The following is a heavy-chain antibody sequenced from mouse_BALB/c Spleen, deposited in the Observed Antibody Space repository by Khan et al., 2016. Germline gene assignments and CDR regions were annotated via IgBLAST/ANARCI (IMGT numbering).Heavy chain of an antibody. CDR3: ARWLDAMDY. D-gene: IGHD2-2*01. J-gene: IGHJ4*01. Sequence: EVQLQESGPGLVKPSQSLSLTCTVSGYSITSDYAWNWIRQFPGNTLEWMGYITYSGTTTYNPSLKSRISITRDTSKNQFFLQLNSVTTEDAATYNCARWLDAMDYWGQGTSVTVSS. CDR2: ITYSGTT. CDR1: GYSITSDYA. V-gene: IGHV3-2*02.